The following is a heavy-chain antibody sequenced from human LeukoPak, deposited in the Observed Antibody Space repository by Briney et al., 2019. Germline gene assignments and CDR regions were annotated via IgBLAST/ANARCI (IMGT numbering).Heavy chain of an antibody. CDR1: GFTFSSYG. Sequence: GRSLRLSCAASGFTFSSYGMHWVRQAPGKGLEWVAVTSYDGRKKYYADSVKGRFTISRDNSKNTLYMQMNSLRAEHTAVYYCAKEYCGGDCYDDYFDYWGQGTLVTVSS. J-gene: IGHJ4*02. V-gene: IGHV3-30*18. D-gene: IGHD2-21*02. CDR3: AKEYCGGDCYDDYFDY. CDR2: TSYDGRKK.